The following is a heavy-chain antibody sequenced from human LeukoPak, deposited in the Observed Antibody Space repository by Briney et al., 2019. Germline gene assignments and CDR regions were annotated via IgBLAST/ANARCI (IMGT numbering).Heavy chain of an antibody. J-gene: IGHJ3*02. CDR3: ARENRSSYRAFDI. CDR1: GGSISSYY. D-gene: IGHD6-13*01. V-gene: IGHV4-4*07. Sequence: PSETLSLTCTVSGGSISSYYWTWIRQPAGNGLEWIGRISTSGNSNYNPSLKSRVTMSLDTSKNHFSLNLSSVTAADTAVYYCARENRSSYRAFDIWGQGTMVTVSS. CDR2: ISTSGNS.